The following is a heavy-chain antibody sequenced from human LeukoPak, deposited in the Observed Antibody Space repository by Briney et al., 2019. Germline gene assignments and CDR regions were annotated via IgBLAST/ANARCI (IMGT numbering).Heavy chain of an antibody. CDR1: GGSISSSNW. CDR2: IYHSGST. Sequence: PSGTLSLTCAVSGGSISSSNWWSWVRQPPGKGLEWIGEIYHSGSTNYNPSLKSRATISVDKSKNQFSLKLSSVTAADTAVYYCARVLPAATLDYWGQGTLVTVSS. J-gene: IGHJ4*02. D-gene: IGHD2-2*01. CDR3: ARVLPAATLDY. V-gene: IGHV4-4*02.